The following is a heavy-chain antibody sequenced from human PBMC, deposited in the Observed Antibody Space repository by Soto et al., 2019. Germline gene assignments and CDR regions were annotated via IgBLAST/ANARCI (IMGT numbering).Heavy chain of an antibody. D-gene: IGHD6-19*01. V-gene: IGHV3-74*01. CDR1: GFTFSSYW. Sequence: EVQLVESGGGLVQPGGSLRLSCAASGFTFSSYWMHWVRQAPGKGLVWVSRINSDGSSTSYADSVKGRFTISRDNAKNTLYMQMNSLRAEDTAVYYCAVAVAGPTAIGYWGQGTLVTVSS. CDR2: INSDGSST. CDR3: AVAVAGPTAIGY. J-gene: IGHJ4*02.